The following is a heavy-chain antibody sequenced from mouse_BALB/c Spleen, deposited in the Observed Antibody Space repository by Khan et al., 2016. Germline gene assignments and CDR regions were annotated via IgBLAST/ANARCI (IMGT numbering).Heavy chain of an antibody. D-gene: IGHD6-1*01. CDR1: GYTFTNYG. Sequence: QIQLVQSGPELKKPGETVKISCKASGYTFTNYGMNWVKQAPGKGLKWMGWINTYTGEPTYADDFKGRFVFSLETSASTAYLQINNLKNEDMATYFCARFRSANYWGQGTTLTVSS. J-gene: IGHJ2*01. V-gene: IGHV9-1*02. CDR3: ARFRSANY. CDR2: INTYTGEP.